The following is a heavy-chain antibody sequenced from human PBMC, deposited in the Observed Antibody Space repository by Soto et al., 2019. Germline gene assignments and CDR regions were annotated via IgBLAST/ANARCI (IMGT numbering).Heavy chain of an antibody. J-gene: IGHJ4*02. D-gene: IGHD3-3*01. CDR2: ISYDGSNK. V-gene: IGHV3-30-3*01. CDR3: ARHGYYDFWSGYYTGWYFCY. CDR1: GFTFSSYA. Sequence: GGSLRLSCAASGFTFSSYAMHWVRQAPGKGLEWVAVISYDGSNKYYADSVKGRFTISRDNSKNTLYLQMNSLRAEDTAVYYCARHGYYDFWSGYYTGWYFCYWGQGALVTVSS.